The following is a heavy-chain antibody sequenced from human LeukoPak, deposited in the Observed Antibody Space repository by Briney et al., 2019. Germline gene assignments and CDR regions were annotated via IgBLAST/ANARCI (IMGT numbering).Heavy chain of an antibody. D-gene: IGHD2-2*01. CDR2: IYYSGST. J-gene: IGHJ5*02. CDR3: ASEFQLLYNWFDP. Sequence: PSETLSLTCAVYGGSFSGYYWSWIRQPPGKGLEWIGSIYYSGSTYYNPSLKSRVTISVDTSKNQFSLKLSSVTAADTAVYYCASEFQLLYNWFDPWGQGTLVTVSS. CDR1: GGSFSGYY. V-gene: IGHV4-34*01.